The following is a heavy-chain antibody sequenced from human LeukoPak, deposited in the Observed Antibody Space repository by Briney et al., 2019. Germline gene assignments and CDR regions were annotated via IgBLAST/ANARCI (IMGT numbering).Heavy chain of an antibody. D-gene: IGHD4-17*01. CDR1: GFTFSDHY. J-gene: IGHJ4*02. CDR2: TRNKANSYTT. Sequence: GGSLRLSCPACGFTFSDHYMDWVRQAPGKGLEWVGRTRNKANSYTTEYAASVKGRFTISRDDSKNSLYLQMNSLKTEDTAVYYCAREGEYGDYGYWGQGTLVTVSS. CDR3: AREGEYGDYGY. V-gene: IGHV3-72*01.